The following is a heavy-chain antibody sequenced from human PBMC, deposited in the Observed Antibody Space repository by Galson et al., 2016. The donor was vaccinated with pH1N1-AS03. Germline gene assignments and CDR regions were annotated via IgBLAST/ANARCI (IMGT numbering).Heavy chain of an antibody. J-gene: IGHJ4*02. CDR1: GFTFSNLW. V-gene: IGHV3-74*01. CDR3: ATGRGDYCEY. CDR2: VNGDGSST. D-gene: IGHD3-10*01. Sequence: SLRLSCAASGFTFSNLWMHWVRQGPGKGLVWVARVNGDGSSTTYADSVKGRFTISRDNAKNTVYRQMISLRAEDTAVYYCATGRGDYCEYWGQGTLVTVSS.